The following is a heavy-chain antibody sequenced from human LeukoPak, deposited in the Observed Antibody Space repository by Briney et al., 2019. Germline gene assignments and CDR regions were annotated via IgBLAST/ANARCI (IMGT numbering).Heavy chain of an antibody. CDR1: GYTFSDYY. CDR3: ARPSYCGGGCYYYFDY. V-gene: IGHV1-2*02. Sequence: ASVKVSCKASGYTFSDYYIHWLRQAPGQGLEWMGWIKPNSGVTNYARNFQGRITMTRDTSISTAFMELGSLRSDDTAVYYCARPSYCGGGCYYYFDYWGQGALVTVSS. CDR2: IKPNSGVT. D-gene: IGHD2-21*02. J-gene: IGHJ4*02.